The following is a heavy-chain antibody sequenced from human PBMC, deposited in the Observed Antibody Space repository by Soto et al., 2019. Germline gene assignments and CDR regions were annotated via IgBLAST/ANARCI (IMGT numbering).Heavy chain of an antibody. Sequence: QLQLQESGPGLVKPSETLSLTCTVSGGSISSSSYYWGWIRQPPGKGLEWIGSFSYSGRTYYNPSLESLVTISVDTARNQFSLKLSSVTAADTAVYYCTRHVGVVTMYYYYGLDVGGQGTTVTVSS. J-gene: IGHJ6*02. D-gene: IGHD2-21*02. CDR1: GGSISSSSYY. CDR3: TRHVGVVTMYYYYGLDV. CDR2: FSYSGRT. V-gene: IGHV4-39*01.